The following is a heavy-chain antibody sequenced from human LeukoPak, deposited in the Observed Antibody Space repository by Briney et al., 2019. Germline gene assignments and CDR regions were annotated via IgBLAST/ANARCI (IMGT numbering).Heavy chain of an antibody. D-gene: IGHD5-24*01. Sequence: ASVKVSCKASGGTFSSSAMSWVRQAPGKGLEWVSTISGSGGSTYSTDSVKGRFTISRDNSKSTLYLQMNSLRVEDTAIYYCAKGGPQFFDYWGQGTLVTVSS. CDR2: ISGSGGST. V-gene: IGHV3-23*01. CDR3: AKGGPQFFDY. J-gene: IGHJ4*02. CDR1: GGTFSSSA.